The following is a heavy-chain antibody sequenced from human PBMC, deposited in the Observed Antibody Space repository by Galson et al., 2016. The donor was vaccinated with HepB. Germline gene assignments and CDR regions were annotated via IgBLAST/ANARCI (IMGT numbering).Heavy chain of an antibody. CDR3: AKDALITMVRGVIMSYFDY. CDR2: ISYDGSNK. V-gene: IGHV3-30*18. CDR1: GFTFSSYG. J-gene: IGHJ4*02. D-gene: IGHD3-10*01. Sequence: SLRLSCAASGFTFSSYGMHWVRQAPGKGLEWVAVISYDGSNKYYADSVKGRFTISRDNSKNTLYLQMNSLRAEDTAVYYCAKDALITMVRGVIMSYFDYWSQGTLVTVSS.